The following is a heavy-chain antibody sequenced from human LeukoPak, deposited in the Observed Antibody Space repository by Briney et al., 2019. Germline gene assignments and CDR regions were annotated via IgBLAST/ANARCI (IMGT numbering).Heavy chain of an antibody. Sequence: ASVKVSCKASGYTFRDYGISWVRQAPGQGLEWMGWISPYNANTNYAQKLQGRVTMTTDAPTSTAYMELRSLRSDDTAVYYCARGTTVTNAQFDYWGQGTLVTVSS. D-gene: IGHD4-17*01. V-gene: IGHV1-18*01. J-gene: IGHJ4*02. CDR1: GYTFRDYG. CDR3: ARGTTVTNAQFDY. CDR2: ISPYNANT.